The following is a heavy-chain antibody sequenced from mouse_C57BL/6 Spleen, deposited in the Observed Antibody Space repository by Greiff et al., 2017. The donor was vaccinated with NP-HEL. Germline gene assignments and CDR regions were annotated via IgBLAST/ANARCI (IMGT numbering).Heavy chain of an antibody. CDR3: ARDGDYDVGKTDDY. J-gene: IGHJ2*01. V-gene: IGHV1-59*01. CDR2: IDPSDSYT. Sequence: QVQLQQPGAELVRPGPSVKLSCKASGYTFTSYWMHWVKQRPGQGLEWIGVIDPSDSYTNYNQKFKGKATLTVDTSSSTAYMQLSSLTSEDSAVYYCARDGDYDVGKTDDYWGQGTTLTVSS. CDR1: GYTFTSYW. D-gene: IGHD2-4*01.